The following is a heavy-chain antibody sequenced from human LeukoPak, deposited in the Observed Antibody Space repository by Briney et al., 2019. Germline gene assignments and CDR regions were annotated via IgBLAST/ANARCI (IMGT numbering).Heavy chain of an antibody. Sequence: GGSLRLSCAAAGFTFSNAWMHWVRQAPGKGLVWVSRIYSDGSDTTYADSVKGRFIISRDNAKNTLYLQMNSLRGDDTAVYYCATDAGHGFSFWGQGTMVTVSS. CDR3: ATDAGHGFSF. CDR2: IYSDGSDT. D-gene: IGHD3/OR15-3a*01. CDR1: GFTFSNAW. V-gene: IGHV3-74*03. J-gene: IGHJ3*01.